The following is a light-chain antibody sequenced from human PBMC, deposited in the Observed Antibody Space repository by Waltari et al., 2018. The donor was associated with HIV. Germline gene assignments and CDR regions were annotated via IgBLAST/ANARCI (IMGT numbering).Light chain of an antibody. J-gene: IGLJ2*01. Sequence: QSALTQPASVSGSPGQSVTISCTDSTSDFGRYDSVSWYQQHTDNVPKVIMYEVTSRPSGIPHRFSGSRSGNTASLTISGLQTEDEAVYYCSTHTTNDTLIFGGGTKLTVL. CDR1: TSDFGRYDS. CDR3: STHTTNDTLI. CDR2: EVT. V-gene: IGLV2-14*03.